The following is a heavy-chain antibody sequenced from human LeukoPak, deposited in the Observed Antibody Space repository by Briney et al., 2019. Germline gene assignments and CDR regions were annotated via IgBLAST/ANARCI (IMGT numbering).Heavy chain of an antibody. Sequence: GGSLRLSCAASGFTFASHSMNWVRQAPGKGLEWVSSIGSRSTSIYYADSVKGRFTISRDNAKNSLYLQMNSLRAEDTAVYYCARETSESFDIWGQGTMVTVSS. D-gene: IGHD2-2*01. J-gene: IGHJ3*02. CDR1: GFTFASHS. CDR2: IGSRSTSI. V-gene: IGHV3-21*01. CDR3: ARETSESFDI.